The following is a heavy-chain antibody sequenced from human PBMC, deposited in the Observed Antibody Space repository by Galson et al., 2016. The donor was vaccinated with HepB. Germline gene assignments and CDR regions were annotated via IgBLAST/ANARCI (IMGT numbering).Heavy chain of an antibody. J-gene: IGHJ6*02. CDR2: ISYDGSNK. V-gene: IGHV3-30*04. CDR3: ARERGYDFWSGYYSPHKYGMDV. D-gene: IGHD3-3*01. Sequence: SLRLSCAASGFTFSSYSMHWVRQAPGKGLEWVAVISYDGSNKYYADSVKGRFTISRDNSKNTLYLQMNSLRAEDTAVYYCARERGYDFWSGYYSPHKYGMDVWGQGTTVTVSS. CDR1: GFTFSSYS.